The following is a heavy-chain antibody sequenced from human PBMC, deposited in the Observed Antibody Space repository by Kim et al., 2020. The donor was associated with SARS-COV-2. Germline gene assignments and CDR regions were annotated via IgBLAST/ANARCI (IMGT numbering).Heavy chain of an antibody. J-gene: IGHJ4*02. Sequence: NPSRKSRVTISVDTSKNQFSLKLSSVTAADTAVYYCARAWNYYGSGSYGYWGQGTLVTVSS. V-gene: IGHV4-34*01. CDR3: ARAWNYYGSGSYGY. D-gene: IGHD3-10*01.